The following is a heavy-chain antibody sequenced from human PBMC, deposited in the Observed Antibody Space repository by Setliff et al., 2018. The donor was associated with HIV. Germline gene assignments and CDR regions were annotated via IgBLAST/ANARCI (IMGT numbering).Heavy chain of an antibody. CDR3: ARHESTVTSDFDY. Sequence: PSETLSLTCTVSGASVNSNNYYWGWIRQPPGKGLEWIASIYYSGTTYYNPSLKSRVTISVDTSRNQFSLKLSSVTAADTAVYYCARHESTVTSDFDYWGQGTLVTVSS. V-gene: IGHV4-39*01. CDR2: IYYSGTT. CDR1: GASVNSNNYY. D-gene: IGHD4-17*01. J-gene: IGHJ4*02.